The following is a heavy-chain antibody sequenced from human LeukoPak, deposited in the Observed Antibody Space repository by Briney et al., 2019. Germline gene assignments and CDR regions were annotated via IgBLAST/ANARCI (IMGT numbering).Heavy chain of an antibody. D-gene: IGHD6-19*01. CDR2: ISSSSSYI. V-gene: IGHV3-21*01. J-gene: IGHJ4*02. CDR1: GFTFSSYL. Sequence: PGGSLRLSCAASGFTFSSYLMNWVRQAPGKGLEWVSSISSSSSYIYYADSVKGRFTISRDDAKNSLYLQMNSLRAEDTAVYYCARDPPPARIAVAGTDYWGQGTLVTVSS. CDR3: ARDPPPARIAVAGTDY.